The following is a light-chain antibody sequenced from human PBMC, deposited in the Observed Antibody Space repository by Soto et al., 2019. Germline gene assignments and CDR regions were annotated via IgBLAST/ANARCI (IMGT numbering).Light chain of an antibody. Sequence: HSTLSGSVGDRVTITCRASQTISSWLAWYQQKPGKAPKLLIYKASTLKSGVPSRFSGSGSGTEFTLTISSLQPDDFATSYFKHYHSYSAAFGQ. J-gene: IGKJ1*01. CDR3: KHYHSYSAA. CDR2: KAS. V-gene: IGKV1-5*03. CDR1: QTISSW.